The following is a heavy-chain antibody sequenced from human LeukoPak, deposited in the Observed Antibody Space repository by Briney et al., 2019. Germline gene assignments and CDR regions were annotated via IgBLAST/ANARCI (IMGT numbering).Heavy chain of an antibody. J-gene: IGHJ4*02. CDR2: IYYSKNT. V-gene: IGHV4-39*01. Sequence: SETLSLTCTVSGGSISSSSAYWGWIRQPPGKGLEWIGSIYYSKNTYYNPSLKSRVTISADTSKNQFSLTLGSVSATDTAVYYCVNPRGFSYGYFDYWGLGTLVTVSS. CDR1: GGSISSSSAY. CDR3: VNPRGFSYGYFDY. D-gene: IGHD5-18*01.